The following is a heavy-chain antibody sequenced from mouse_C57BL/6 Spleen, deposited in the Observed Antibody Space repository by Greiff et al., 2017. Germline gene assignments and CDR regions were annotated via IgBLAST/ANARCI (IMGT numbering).Heavy chain of an antibody. Sequence: DVQLQESGPGLVKPSQSLSLTCSVTGYSITSGYYWNWIRQFPGNKLEWMGYISYDGSNNYNPSLKNRISITRDTSKNQFFLKLNSVTTEDTATYYCALYYYGSSYAMDYWGQGTSVTVSS. D-gene: IGHD1-1*01. CDR1: GYSITSGYY. CDR2: ISYDGSN. V-gene: IGHV3-6*01. CDR3: ALYYYGSSYAMDY. J-gene: IGHJ4*01.